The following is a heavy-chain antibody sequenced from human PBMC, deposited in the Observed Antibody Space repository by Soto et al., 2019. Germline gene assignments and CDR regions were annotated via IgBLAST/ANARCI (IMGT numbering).Heavy chain of an antibody. CDR1: GYSFSSYG. V-gene: IGHV1-18*01. CDR2: INTYNGNR. J-gene: IGHJ4*02. CDR3: ARDRLRGYDSSGFYS. D-gene: IGHD3-22*01. Sequence: ASVKVSCTASGYSFSSYGINWVRQAPGQGLEWMGWINTYNGNRNYAQKFEDRVTMTTATSTNTVYMELRSLKSDDTAIYYCARDRLRGYDSSGFYSWGQGTLVTVSS.